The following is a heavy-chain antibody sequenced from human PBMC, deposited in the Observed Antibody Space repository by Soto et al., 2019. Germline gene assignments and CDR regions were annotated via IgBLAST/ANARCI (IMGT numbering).Heavy chain of an antibody. V-gene: IGHV4-59*01. D-gene: IGHD5-18*01. Sequence: PSETLSLTCTVSGGSISSYYWSWIRQPPGKGLEWIGYIYYSGSTNYNPSLKSRVTISVDTSKNQFSLKLSSVTAADTAVYYCARDREYSYGSYYYYYGMDVWGQGTTVTVSS. CDR2: IYYSGST. CDR3: ARDREYSYGSYYYYYGMDV. J-gene: IGHJ6*02. CDR1: GGSISSYY.